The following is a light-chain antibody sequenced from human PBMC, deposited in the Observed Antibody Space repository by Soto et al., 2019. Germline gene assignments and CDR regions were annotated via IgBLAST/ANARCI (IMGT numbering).Light chain of an antibody. CDR1: QSISSNF. J-gene: IGKJ1*01. CDR3: QQYGGSTRT. Sequence: EIVFTQSPGTLYLSPGEGATLSCRASQSISSNFLAWYQQKRGQAPRLIIHGASNRDTGIPDRFSGSGSGTEFTLTITRLEPEDFAVYYCQQYGGSTRTFGQGTKVDIK. CDR2: GAS. V-gene: IGKV3-20*01.